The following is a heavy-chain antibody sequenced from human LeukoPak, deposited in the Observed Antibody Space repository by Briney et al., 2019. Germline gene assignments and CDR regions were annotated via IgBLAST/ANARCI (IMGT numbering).Heavy chain of an antibody. CDR2: IIPIFGTA. CDR1: GGTFSSYA. CDR3: ASGWLRLGYYYMDV. V-gene: IGHV1-69*05. D-gene: IGHD5-12*01. J-gene: IGHJ6*03. Sequence: GASVKVSCKASGGTFSSYAISWVRQAPGQGLEWMGGIIPIFGTANYAQKFQGRVTITTDESTSTAYMELSSLRSEDTAVYYCASGWLRLGYYYMDVWGKGTTVTVSS.